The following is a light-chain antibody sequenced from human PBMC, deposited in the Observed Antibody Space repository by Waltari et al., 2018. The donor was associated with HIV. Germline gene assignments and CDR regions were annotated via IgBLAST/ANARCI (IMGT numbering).Light chain of an antibody. V-gene: IGKV3D-15*03. CDR2: GAS. CDR3: HQYHNWLYT. Sequence: EIVMTQSPATLSVSPGERATLSCRASQSVSSNLAWYQQKPSQAPRLLIYGASIRATGIPARFSGSGSGTEFTLTISILQSEDFAVYYCHQYHNWLYTFGQGTKLEIK. CDR1: QSVSSN. J-gene: IGKJ2*01.